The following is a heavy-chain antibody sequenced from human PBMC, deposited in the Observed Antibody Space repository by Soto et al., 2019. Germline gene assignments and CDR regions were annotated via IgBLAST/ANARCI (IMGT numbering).Heavy chain of an antibody. CDR3: GRADRFAFDI. D-gene: IGHD6-19*01. Sequence: ASVKVSCKASGYTFTSYDINWVRQAAGQGLEWMGWMNPNSGNAGYAQKFQGRVTMARNTSITTAYMELSSLRSEDTAVYYCGRADRFAFDIWGQVTMVTVSS. CDR2: MNPNSGNA. CDR1: GYTFTSYD. J-gene: IGHJ3*02. V-gene: IGHV1-8*01.